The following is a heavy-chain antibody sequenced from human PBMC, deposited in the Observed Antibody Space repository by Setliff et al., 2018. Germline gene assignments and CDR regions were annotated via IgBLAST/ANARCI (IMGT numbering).Heavy chain of an antibody. CDR3: ARERKYSSSTSFFGSGFDF. J-gene: IGHJ4*02. V-gene: IGHV1-69*05. CDR2: IIPIFGTT. D-gene: IGHD3-3*01. CDR1: GGAFSNYG. Sequence: SVKVSCKSSGGAFSNYGITWVRQAPGQGLEWMGGIIPIFGTTTYAQKFQGRVTITTDESTSTGYMELSSLRSEDTAVYFCARERKYSSSTSFFGSGFDFWGQGTLVTVSS.